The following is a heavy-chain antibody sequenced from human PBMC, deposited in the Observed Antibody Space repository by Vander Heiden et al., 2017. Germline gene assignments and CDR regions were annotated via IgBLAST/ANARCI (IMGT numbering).Heavy chain of an antibody. V-gene: IGHV1-69*01. CDR1: GGTFSSYA. J-gene: IGHJ3*02. Sequence: QVQLVQSGAEVKKPGSSVKVSCKASGGTFSSYAISWVRQAPGQGLEWMGGIIPIFGTANYAQKFQGRVTITADESTSTAYMELSSLRSEDTAVYYCARSTGYSSGWYRVPDAFDIWGQGTMVTVSS. CDR3: ARSTGYSSGWYRVPDAFDI. CDR2: IIPIFGTA. D-gene: IGHD6-19*01.